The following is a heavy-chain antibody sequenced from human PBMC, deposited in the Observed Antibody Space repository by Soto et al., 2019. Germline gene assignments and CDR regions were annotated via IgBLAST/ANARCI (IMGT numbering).Heavy chain of an antibody. CDR2: IRSKAYGGTT. D-gene: IGHD6-25*01. Sequence: GGSLRLSCTASGFTFGDYAMSWFRQAPGKGLEWVGFIRSKAYGGTTEYAASVKGRFTISRDDSKSIAYLQMNSLKTEDTAVYYCTFSLHSSARNRNYYYYMDVWGKGTTVTVSS. V-gene: IGHV3-49*03. CDR3: TFSLHSSARNRNYYYYMDV. CDR1: GFTFGDYA. J-gene: IGHJ6*03.